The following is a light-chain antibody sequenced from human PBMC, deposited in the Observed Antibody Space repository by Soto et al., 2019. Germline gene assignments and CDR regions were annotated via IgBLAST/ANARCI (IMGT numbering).Light chain of an antibody. V-gene: IGLV3-21*04. CDR3: QVWYIPTDHYV. CDR1: NIGSKR. J-gene: IGLJ1*01. CDR2: YDS. Sequence: SCELTQPPSVSVAAEKTARLTCGGANIGSKRVHWYRQKPGQAPVLVIYYDSDRPSGIPERFSGSNTGNTATLTINRVEAGDEADYYCQVWYIPTDHYVFGTGTKLTVL.